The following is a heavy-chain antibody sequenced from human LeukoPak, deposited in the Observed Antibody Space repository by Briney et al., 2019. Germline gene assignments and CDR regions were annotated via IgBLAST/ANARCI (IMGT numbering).Heavy chain of an antibody. CDR1: GFTFSGYS. CDR3: VKDGPYWGTMDY. J-gene: IGHJ4*02. D-gene: IGHD3-10*01. Sequence: GGSLRLSCAASGFTFSGYSMYWVRQAPDKGLEWLAYILHDGSDEHYADSVKGRFTISRDNSKDTLFLQMNSLRTEDTALYYCVKDGPYWGTMDYWGQGTLVTVSS. V-gene: IGHV3-30-3*01. CDR2: ILHDGSDE.